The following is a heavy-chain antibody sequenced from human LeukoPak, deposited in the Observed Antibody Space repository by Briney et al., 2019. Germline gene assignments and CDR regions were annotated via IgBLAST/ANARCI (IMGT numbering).Heavy chain of an antibody. CDR1: GGTFNNSA. CDR3: ARDVHGDYGSGWFDP. CDR2: IMPLFGTA. J-gene: IGHJ5*02. V-gene: IGHV1-69*05. Sequence: ASVKVSCKISGGTFNNSAISWVRQAPGQGFEWLGGIMPLFGTAGYAQKFQGRVTITKDESTRTVYLELTSLTSDDTAVYYCARDVHGDYGSGWFDPWGQGTLVSVSS. D-gene: IGHD4-17*01.